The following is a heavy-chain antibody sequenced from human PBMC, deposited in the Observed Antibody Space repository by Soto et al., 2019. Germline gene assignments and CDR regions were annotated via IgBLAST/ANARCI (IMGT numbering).Heavy chain of an antibody. CDR3: ATSNWGSYYYYGMDV. CDR2: FDPEDGET. Sequence: ASVKVSCKVSGYTLTELSIHWVRQAPGKGLEWMGGFDPEDGETIYAQKFQGRVTMTEDTSTDTAYMELSSLRSEDTAVYYCATSNWGSYYYYGMDVWGQGTTVTVSS. CDR1: GYTLTELS. J-gene: IGHJ6*02. V-gene: IGHV1-24*01. D-gene: IGHD7-27*01.